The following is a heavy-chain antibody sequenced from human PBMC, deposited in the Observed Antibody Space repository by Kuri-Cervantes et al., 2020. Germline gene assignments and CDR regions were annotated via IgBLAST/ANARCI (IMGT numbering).Heavy chain of an antibody. D-gene: IGHD6-19*01. V-gene: IGHV3-30*02. CDR3: AKDFRGIAVAGTIDY. Sequence: SVKGRFTISGGISKSTLYLQMNSLRAEDTAVYYCAKDFRGIAVAGTIDYWGQGTLVTVSS. J-gene: IGHJ4*02.